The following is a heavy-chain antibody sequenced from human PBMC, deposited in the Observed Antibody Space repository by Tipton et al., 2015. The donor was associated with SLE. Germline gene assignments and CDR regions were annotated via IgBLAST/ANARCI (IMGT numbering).Heavy chain of an antibody. Sequence: SLRLSCAASGFTFTNYAMSWVRQAPGKGLEWVSASSGSGGSTYYADSVKGRFTISRDNSQNTLYLQMNSLRAEDTAVYYCAKMAVTGRGFEYWGQGTLVTVSS. CDR2: SSGSGGST. D-gene: IGHD2-21*02. V-gene: IGHV3-23*01. CDR3: AKMAVTGRGFEY. J-gene: IGHJ4*02. CDR1: GFTFTNYA.